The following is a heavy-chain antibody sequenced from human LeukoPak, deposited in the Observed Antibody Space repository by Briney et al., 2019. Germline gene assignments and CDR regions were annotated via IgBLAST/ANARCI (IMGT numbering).Heavy chain of an antibody. CDR3: ARGAWYYDSRAAGFDP. D-gene: IGHD3-22*01. CDR2: INHSGST. V-gene: IGHV4-34*01. Sequence: PSETLSLTCAVYGGSFSGYYWSWIRQPPGKGLEWIGEINHSGSTNYNPSLKSRVTISVDTSKNQFSLKLSSVTAADTAVYYCARGAWYYDSRAAGFDPWGQGTLVTVSS. J-gene: IGHJ5*02. CDR1: GGSFSGYY.